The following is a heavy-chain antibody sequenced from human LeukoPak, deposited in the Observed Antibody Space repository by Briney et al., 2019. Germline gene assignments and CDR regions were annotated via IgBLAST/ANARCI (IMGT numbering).Heavy chain of an antibody. CDR2: INPSGGST. J-gene: IGHJ4*02. V-gene: IGHV1-46*01. CDR3: ARGGVYGPNYFDY. D-gene: IGHD5-12*01. CDR1: GGTFSSHA. Sequence: GASVKVSCKASGGTFSSHAISWVRQAPGQGLEWMGIINPSGGSTSYAQKFQGRVTMTRDTSTSTFYMELSSLRSEDTAVYYCARGGVYGPNYFDYWGQGTLVTVSS.